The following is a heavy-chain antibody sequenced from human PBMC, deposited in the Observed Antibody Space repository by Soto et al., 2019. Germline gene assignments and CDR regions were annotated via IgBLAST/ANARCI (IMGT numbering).Heavy chain of an antibody. CDR2: INPNSGGT. Sequence: QVQLVQSGAEVKKPGASVKVSCKASGYTFTGYYMHWVRQAPGQGLEWMGWINPNSGGTNYAQKFQGRVTMTRDTSISTAYMELSRLRSDDTAVYYCASSVDCGGDCYYYNWFDPWGQGTLVTVSS. CDR3: ASSVDCGGDCYYYNWFDP. V-gene: IGHV1-2*02. D-gene: IGHD2-21*02. J-gene: IGHJ5*02. CDR1: GYTFTGYY.